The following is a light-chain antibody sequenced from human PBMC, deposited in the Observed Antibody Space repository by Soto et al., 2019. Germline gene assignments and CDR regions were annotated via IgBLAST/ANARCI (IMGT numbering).Light chain of an antibody. CDR1: QSVSSN. CDR2: GAS. Sequence: EIVMTQSPATLSVSPGERATLSCRASQSVSSNLAWYQQKPGQAPRLLIYGASTRATGIPARFSGSGSGTEFTLAISSLQSADFAVYYCQRYNNWPRGTFGQGTKV. V-gene: IGKV3-15*01. CDR3: QRYNNWPRGT. J-gene: IGKJ1*01.